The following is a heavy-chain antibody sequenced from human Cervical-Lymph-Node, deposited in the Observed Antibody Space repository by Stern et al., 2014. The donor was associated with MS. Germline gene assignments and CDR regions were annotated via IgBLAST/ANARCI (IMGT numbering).Heavy chain of an antibody. V-gene: IGHV4-39*01. CDR1: GDSINSSGYY. J-gene: IGHJ3*02. D-gene: IGHD3-22*01. Sequence: QLQLQESGPGLVKPSETLSLICIVSGDSINSSGYYWGWIRQPPGKGLEWIGSIYHSGSTYYNPPLKSRVTISVDTSKNKLYLTLTSVTAADTAVYYCARGDFYDSTDSRLYRAVDIWGQGTMVTVSS. CDR2: IYHSGST. CDR3: ARGDFYDSTDSRLYRAVDI.